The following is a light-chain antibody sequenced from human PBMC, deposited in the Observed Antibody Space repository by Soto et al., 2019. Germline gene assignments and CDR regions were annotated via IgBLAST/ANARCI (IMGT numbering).Light chain of an antibody. Sequence: DLNMTQSTSTTSVSERVIIXFRASQSISSWLAWYQQKPGKAPKLLIYDASSLESGVPSRFSGSGSGTEFTLTISSLQPDDFATYYCQQYNSYSPTFGQGTKVDIK. V-gene: IGKV1-5*01. CDR1: QSISSW. J-gene: IGKJ1*01. CDR2: DAS. CDR3: QQYNSYSPT.